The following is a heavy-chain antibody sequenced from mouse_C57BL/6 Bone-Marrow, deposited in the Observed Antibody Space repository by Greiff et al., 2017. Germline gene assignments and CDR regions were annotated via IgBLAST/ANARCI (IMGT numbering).Heavy chain of an antibody. J-gene: IGHJ3*01. CDR2: INPSSGYT. CDR1: GYTFTSYW. CDR3: ARGRFRFAY. Sequence: QVQLKESGAELAKPGASVKLSCKASGYTFTSYWMHWVNQRPGQGLEWIGYINPSSGYTKYNQKFKDKATLTADKSSITAYMQLSSLTYDDSAVYYCARGRFRFAYWGQGTLVTVSA. V-gene: IGHV1-7*01.